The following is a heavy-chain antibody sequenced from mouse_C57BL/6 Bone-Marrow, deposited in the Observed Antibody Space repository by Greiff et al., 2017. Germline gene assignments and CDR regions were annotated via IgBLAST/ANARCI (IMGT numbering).Heavy chain of an antibody. CDR3: ARGEDYDGRGY. D-gene: IGHD2-4*01. V-gene: IGHV5-9*01. CDR1: GFTFSSYT. CDR2: ISGGGGNT. J-gene: IGHJ4*01. Sequence: DVKLVESGGGLVKPGGSLKLSCAASGFTFSSYTMSWVRQTPEKRLEWVATISGGGGNTYYPDSVKGRFTISRDNAKNTLYLQMSSLRSEDTALYYCARGEDYDGRGYWGQGTSVTVSS.